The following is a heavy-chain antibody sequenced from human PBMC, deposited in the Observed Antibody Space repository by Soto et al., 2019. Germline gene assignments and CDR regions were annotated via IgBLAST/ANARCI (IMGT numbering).Heavy chain of an antibody. CDR3: ARAKSSGWYPFDY. Sequence: LRLSGAASGFTFSSYEINWVRQAPGKGLEWVSSISSSSSYIYYADSLKGRFTISRDNAKSSLFLQMNSLRAEDTAVYYCARAKSSGWYPFDYWGQGTRVTVSS. D-gene: IGHD6-13*01. CDR1: GFTFSSYE. V-gene: IGHV3-21*01. CDR2: ISSSSSYI. J-gene: IGHJ4*02.